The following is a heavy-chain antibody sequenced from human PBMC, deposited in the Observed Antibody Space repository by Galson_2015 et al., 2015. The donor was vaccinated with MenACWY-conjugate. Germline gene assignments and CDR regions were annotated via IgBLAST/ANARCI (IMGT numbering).Heavy chain of an antibody. J-gene: IGHJ6*02. CDR2: ISPIDSKT. CDR1: GYNFIPYW. V-gene: IGHV5-51*01. CDR3: ARHPPGGRVMDV. Sequence: QSGAEVKKPGESLKISCKASGYNFIPYWIGWVRQVPGKGLEWVGLISPIDSKTRYSPAFEGRVTISADNSITTAYLQWNSLQASDTAMYYCARHPPGGRVMDVWGQGTTVTVSS. D-gene: IGHD1-26*01.